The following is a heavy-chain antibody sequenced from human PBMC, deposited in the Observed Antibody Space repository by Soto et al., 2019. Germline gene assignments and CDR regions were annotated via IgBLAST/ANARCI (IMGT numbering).Heavy chain of an antibody. CDR3: ARDLQADY. CDR2: INAGNGNT. V-gene: IGHV1-3*01. CDR1: GYTFTSYA. Sequence: QVQLVQSGAEGKKPGASVNVSCKASGYTFTSYALHWVRQAHGQRLEWMGWINAGNGNTKYSQKFQGRVTITGETSASTAYMELSSLRSEDTAVYYCARDLQADYWGQGTLVTVSS. J-gene: IGHJ4*02.